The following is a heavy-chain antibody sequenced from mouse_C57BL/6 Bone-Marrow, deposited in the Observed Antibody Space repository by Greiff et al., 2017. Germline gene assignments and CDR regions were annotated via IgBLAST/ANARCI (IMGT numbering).Heavy chain of an antibody. V-gene: IGHV5-6*01. D-gene: IGHD1-1*01. Sequence: EVKLVESGGDLVKPGGSLKLSCAASGFTFSSYGMSWVRQTPDKRLEWVATISSGGSYTYYPDSVKGRFTISRDNAKNTLYLQMSSLKTEDTAMFYCARQLRSYYGSSYDFDYWGQGTTLTVSS. CDR3: ARQLRSYYGSSYDFDY. CDR2: ISSGGSYT. J-gene: IGHJ2*01. CDR1: GFTFSSYG.